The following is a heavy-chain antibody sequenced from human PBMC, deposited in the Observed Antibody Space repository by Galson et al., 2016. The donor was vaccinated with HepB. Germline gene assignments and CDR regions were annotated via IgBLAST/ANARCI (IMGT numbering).Heavy chain of an antibody. D-gene: IGHD3-10*01. J-gene: IGHJ6*03. CDR2: IHYSGST. CDR1: GGSISTYY. CDR3: ARAPFSLYASGSYYRDYYYLDV. Sequence: SETLSLTCTVSGGSISTYYWSWIRQPPGKSLEWIGYIHYSGSTNCNPSLKTRVTISVDTSQNQFSLNLRSVTAADTAVYYCARAPFSLYASGSYYRDYYYLDVWGKGTTVTVSS. V-gene: IGHV4-59*12.